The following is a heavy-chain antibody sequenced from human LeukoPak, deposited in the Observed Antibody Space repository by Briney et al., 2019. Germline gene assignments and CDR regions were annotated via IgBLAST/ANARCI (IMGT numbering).Heavy chain of an antibody. J-gene: IGHJ3*02. CDR1: GVSISRISYY. CDR2: IYYSGST. CDR3: ATWIQLWSDAFDI. V-gene: IGHV4-39*01. D-gene: IGHD5-18*01. Sequence: SKTLSLTCTVSGVSISRISYYWGWIRQPPGKGLEWIGSIYYSGSTYYNPSLKSRVAISVDTSKNQFSLKLSSVTAADTAVYYCATWIQLWSDAFDIWGQGTMVTVSS.